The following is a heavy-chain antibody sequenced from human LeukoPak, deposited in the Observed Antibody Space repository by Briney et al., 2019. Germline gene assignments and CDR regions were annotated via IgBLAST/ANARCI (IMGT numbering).Heavy chain of an antibody. CDR2: IYYSGST. D-gene: IGHD2-2*02. V-gene: IGHV4-30-4*01. CDR1: GGSISSGDYY. J-gene: IGHJ4*02. CDR3: AIETIPHCSSTSCYTAVIDY. Sequence: SQTLSLTCTVSGGSISSGDYYWSWIRQPPGKGLEWIGYIYYSGSTYYNPSLKSRVTISVDTSKNQFSLKLSSVTAADTAVYYCAIETIPHCSSTSCYTAVIDYWGQGTLVTVSS.